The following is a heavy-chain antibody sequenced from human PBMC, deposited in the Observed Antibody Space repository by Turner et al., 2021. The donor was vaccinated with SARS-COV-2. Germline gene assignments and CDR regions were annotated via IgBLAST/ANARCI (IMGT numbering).Heavy chain of an antibody. J-gene: IGHJ1*01. CDR2: IYYSGST. CDR3: ARDGGDPPRYFQH. V-gene: IGHV4-39*02. CDR1: GGSISSSSYF. D-gene: IGHD2-21*02. Sequence: QLQLQESGPGLVKPSETLSLTCTVPGGSISSSSYFWGWIRQPPGKGLEWIGSIYYSGSTYYKPSLKSRVTISVDTSKNQFSLKLRSVTAADTAAYYCARDGGDPPRYFQHWGQGTLVTVSS.